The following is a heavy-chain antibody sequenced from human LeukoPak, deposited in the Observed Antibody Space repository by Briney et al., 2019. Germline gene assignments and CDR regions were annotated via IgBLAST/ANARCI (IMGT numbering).Heavy chain of an antibody. CDR3: ARAKWTRHSSGWYWFDP. J-gene: IGHJ5*02. D-gene: IGHD6-19*01. V-gene: IGHV4-4*07. Sequence: QASETLSLTCTVSGGSISSYYWSWIRQPAGKGLEWIGRIYTSGSTNYNPSLKSRVTISVDTSKNQFSLQLSSVTAADTAVYYCARAKWTRHSSGWYWFDPWGQGTLVTVSS. CDR2: IYTSGST. CDR1: GGSISSYY.